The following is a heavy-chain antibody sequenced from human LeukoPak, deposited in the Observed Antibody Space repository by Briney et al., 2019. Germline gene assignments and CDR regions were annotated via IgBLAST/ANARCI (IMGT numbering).Heavy chain of an antibody. CDR2: IYHNGST. CDR1: GGSISSGGYS. J-gene: IGHJ4*02. V-gene: IGHV4-30-2*01. D-gene: IGHD1-14*01. CDR3: ARVSNLPGTPFDY. Sequence: AQTLSLTCAVSGGSISSGGYSWSWIRQPPGKGLEWIGYIYHNGSTYYNPSLKSRVTISVDRSKNQFSLKLSSVTAADTAVYYCARVSNLPGTPFDYWGQGTLVTVSS.